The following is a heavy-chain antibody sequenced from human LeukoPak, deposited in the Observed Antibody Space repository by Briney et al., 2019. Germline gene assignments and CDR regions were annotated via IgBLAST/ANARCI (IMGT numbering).Heavy chain of an antibody. CDR3: AIDSGSYPGMGDEPFDI. Sequence: PGGSLRLSCAASGLTFSSYAMSWVRQAPGKGLEWVSAISGSGGSTYYADSVKGRFTISRDNSKNTLYLQMNSLRAEDTAVYYCAIDSGSYPGMGDEPFDIWGQGTMVTVSS. D-gene: IGHD1-26*01. J-gene: IGHJ3*02. V-gene: IGHV3-23*01. CDR2: ISGSGGST. CDR1: GLTFSSYA.